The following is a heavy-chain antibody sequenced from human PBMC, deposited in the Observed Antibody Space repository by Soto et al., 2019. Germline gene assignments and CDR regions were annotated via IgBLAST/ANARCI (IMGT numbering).Heavy chain of an antibody. Sequence: EVQLVESGGGLVQPGGSLRLSCAASGFTVSSNYMSWVRQAPGKGLEWVSVIYSGGSTYYADSVKGRFTISRHNSKNTLYLQMNSLRAEDTAVYYCARVGSSSSEGAFDIWGQGTMVTVSS. CDR3: ARVGSSSSEGAFDI. CDR2: IYSGGST. V-gene: IGHV3-53*04. CDR1: GFTVSSNY. D-gene: IGHD6-6*01. J-gene: IGHJ3*02.